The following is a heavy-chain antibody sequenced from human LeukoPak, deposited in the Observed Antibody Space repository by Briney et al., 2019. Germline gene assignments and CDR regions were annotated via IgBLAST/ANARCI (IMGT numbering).Heavy chain of an antibody. V-gene: IGHV4-59*08. CDR3: ARRGGHAGSFDY. Sequence: SETLSLTCTVSGGSISGYYWSWIRQPPGKGLEWIGYIYYSGSGSINYNPSLKSRVTISVDTSKNQFSLKLSSVTAADTAVYYCARRGGHAGSFDYWGQGTLVTVSS. CDR1: GGSISGYY. CDR2: IYYSGSGSI. J-gene: IGHJ4*02. D-gene: IGHD2-15*01.